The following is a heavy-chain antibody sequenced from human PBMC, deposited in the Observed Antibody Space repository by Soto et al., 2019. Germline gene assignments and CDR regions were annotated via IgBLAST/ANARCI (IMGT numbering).Heavy chain of an antibody. Sequence: SLRLSCVGSGFTFSSFAMHWVRQAPGKGLEWVAVISDDGSNKYYADSVKGRFTISRDNSKNTLYLQMNSLRGEDTAVYSCARVEQWLYIAKYWGQGTLVTVSS. J-gene: IGHJ4*02. CDR2: ISDDGSNK. V-gene: IGHV3-30*04. CDR3: ARVEQWLYIAKY. D-gene: IGHD6-19*01. CDR1: GFTFSSFA.